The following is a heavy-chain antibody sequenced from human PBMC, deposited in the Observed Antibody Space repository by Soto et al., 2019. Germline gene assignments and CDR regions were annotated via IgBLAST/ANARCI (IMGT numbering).Heavy chain of an antibody. Sequence: PGGSLRLSCAASGFTFSSYGMHWVRQAPGKGLEWVAVISYDGSNKYYADSVKGRFTISRDNSKNTLYLQMNSLRAEDTAVYYCAKDGPYSYGYSGCGYWGQGTLVTSPQ. D-gene: IGHD5-18*01. J-gene: IGHJ4*02. V-gene: IGHV3-30*18. CDR1: GFTFSSYG. CDR2: ISYDGSNK. CDR3: AKDGPYSYGYSGCGY.